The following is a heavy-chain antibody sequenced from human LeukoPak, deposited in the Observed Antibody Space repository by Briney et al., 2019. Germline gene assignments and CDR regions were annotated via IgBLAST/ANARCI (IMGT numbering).Heavy chain of an antibody. CDR3: ARDGYSSSSGIGYYFDY. CDR1: GFTFGSYS. J-gene: IGHJ4*02. Sequence: GGSLRLSCAASGFTFGSYSMNWVRQAPGKGLEWVSSISSITSYIYYADSVKGRFTISRDNAKNSLYLQMNSLRAEDTAVYYCARDGYSSSSGIGYYFDYWGQGTLVTVSS. D-gene: IGHD6-6*01. CDR2: ISSITSYI. V-gene: IGHV3-21*01.